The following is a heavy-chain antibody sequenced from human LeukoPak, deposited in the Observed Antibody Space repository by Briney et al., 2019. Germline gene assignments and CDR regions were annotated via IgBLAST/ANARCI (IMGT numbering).Heavy chain of an antibody. V-gene: IGHV3-23*01. J-gene: IGHJ4*02. Sequence: PGGSLRLSCAASGFTFSSYAMSWVRQAPGKGLEWVSAISGSGGSTYYADSVKGRFTISRDNSKNTLYLQMNSLRAEDTAVYYCAKYWPAKDSVVVPAATPFDYWGQGTLVTVSS. D-gene: IGHD2-2*01. CDR3: AKYWPAKDSVVVPAATPFDY. CDR1: GFTFSSYA. CDR2: ISGSGGST.